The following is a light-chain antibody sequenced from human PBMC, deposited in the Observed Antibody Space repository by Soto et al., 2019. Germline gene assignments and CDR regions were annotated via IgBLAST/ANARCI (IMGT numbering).Light chain of an antibody. CDR3: CSFTTSSTWI. CDR1: SSDVGAHNY. V-gene: IGLV2-14*01. CDR2: EVT. J-gene: IGLJ2*01. Sequence: QSVLTQPASVSGSPGQSITISFTGTSSDVGAHNYVSWYQQHPGKAPKLIVFEVTNRPSGVSDRFSGSKSGTTASLTISGLQAEDEADYYCCSFTTSSTWIFGGGTKLTVL.